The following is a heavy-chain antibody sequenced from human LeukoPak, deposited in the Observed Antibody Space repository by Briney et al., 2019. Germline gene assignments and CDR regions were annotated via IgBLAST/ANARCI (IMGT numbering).Heavy chain of an antibody. J-gene: IGHJ4*02. CDR3: ARGAGTSYYFDY. Sequence: ASVKVSCKASGGTFSSYAISWVRQAPGQGLEWMGGIVPIFGTANYAQKFQGRVTITADESTSTAYMELSSLRSEDTAVYYCARGAGTSYYFDYWGQGTLVTVSS. V-gene: IGHV1-69*01. CDR1: GGTFSSYA. D-gene: IGHD1-1*01. CDR2: IVPIFGTA.